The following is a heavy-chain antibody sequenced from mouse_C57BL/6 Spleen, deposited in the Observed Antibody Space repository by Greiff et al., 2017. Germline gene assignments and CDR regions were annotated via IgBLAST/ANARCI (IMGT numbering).Heavy chain of an antibody. Sequence: QVQLQQSGAELVRPGASVTLSCKASGYTFTDYEMHWVKQTPVHGLEWIGAIDPETGGTAYNQKFKGKAILTADKSSSTAYMELRSLTSEDSAVDYCTSLRSHYWFAYWGQGTLVTVSA. J-gene: IGHJ3*01. CDR1: GYTFTDYE. V-gene: IGHV1-15*01. D-gene: IGHD6-1*01. CDR2: IDPETGGT. CDR3: TSLRSHYWFAY.